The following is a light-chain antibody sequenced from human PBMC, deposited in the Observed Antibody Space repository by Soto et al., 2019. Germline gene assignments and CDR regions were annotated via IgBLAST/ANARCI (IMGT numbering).Light chain of an antibody. CDR3: AARDDRLNGLDG. CDR1: SSNIGSNT. J-gene: IGLJ1*01. Sequence: QAVLTQPPSASGSPGQRVTISCSGSSSNIGSNTVNWYQQLPGTAPKLLIYSNNQRPSGVPDRFSGSKSGTSASLAISGLQSEDEADYYCAARDDRLNGLDGFGTGTMVT. V-gene: IGLV1-44*01. CDR2: SNN.